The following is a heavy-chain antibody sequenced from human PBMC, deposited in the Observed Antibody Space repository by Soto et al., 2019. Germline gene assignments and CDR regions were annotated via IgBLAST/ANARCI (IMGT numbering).Heavy chain of an antibody. Sequence: QVQLVQSGAEVKKPGASVKVSCKASGYTFTSYGISWVRQAPGQGLEWMGWISAYNGNTNYAQKLQGRVTMTTDTSTNTAYMELRSLRSDHTAIYYCARGITMVRGVTHNNWFDPWGQGTLVTVSS. CDR3: ARGITMVRGVTHNNWFDP. D-gene: IGHD3-10*01. CDR2: ISAYNGNT. CDR1: GYTFTSYG. V-gene: IGHV1-18*04. J-gene: IGHJ5*02.